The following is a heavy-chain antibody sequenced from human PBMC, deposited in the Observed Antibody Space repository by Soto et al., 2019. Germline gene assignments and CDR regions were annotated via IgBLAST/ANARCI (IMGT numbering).Heavy chain of an antibody. CDR2: IYYSGST. CDR3: ARSISGYDYYFDY. J-gene: IGHJ4*02. V-gene: IGHV4-31*03. D-gene: IGHD5-12*01. CDR1: VGSISSGGYY. Sequence: QVQLQESGPGLVKPSQTLSLTCTVSVGSISSGGYYWSWIRQHPGKGLAWIGYIYYSGSTYYNPSLKSRVTISVDTSKNQFYPKLSSVTAADTAVYYCARSISGYDYYFDYWGQGTLVTVSS.